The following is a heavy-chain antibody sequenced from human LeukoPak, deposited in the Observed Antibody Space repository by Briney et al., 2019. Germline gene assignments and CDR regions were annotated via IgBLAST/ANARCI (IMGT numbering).Heavy chain of an antibody. Sequence: GGSLRLSCAASGFTFSSYSMNWVRQAPGEGLEWVSPISSSMSYIYYADSVKGRFTISRDNAKNSLYLQMNSLRAEDTAVYYCARGGICSSTSCFDWGQGTLVTVSS. CDR3: ARGGICSSTSCFD. CDR1: GFTFSSYS. V-gene: IGHV3-21*01. D-gene: IGHD2-2*01. J-gene: IGHJ4*02. CDR2: ISSSMSYI.